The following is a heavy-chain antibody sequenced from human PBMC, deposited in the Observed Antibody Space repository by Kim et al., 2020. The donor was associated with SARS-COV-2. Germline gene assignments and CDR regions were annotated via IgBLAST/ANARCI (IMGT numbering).Heavy chain of an antibody. Sequence: SETLSLTCTVSGGSISSGGYYWSWIRQHPGKGLEWIGYIYYSGSTYYNPSLKSRVTISVDTSKNQFSLKLSSVTAADTAVYYCAREPTAYDILTGYSYYYYMDVWGKGTTVTVSS. CDR3: AREPTAYDILTGYSYYYYMDV. V-gene: IGHV4-31*03. CDR1: GGSISSGGYY. D-gene: IGHD3-9*01. CDR2: IYYSGST. J-gene: IGHJ6*03.